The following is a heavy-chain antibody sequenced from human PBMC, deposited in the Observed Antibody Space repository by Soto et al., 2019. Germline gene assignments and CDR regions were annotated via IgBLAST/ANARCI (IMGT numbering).Heavy chain of an antibody. CDR1: GGSISSYY. CDR2: IYYSGST. CDR3: ARALGGWNNGFDP. Sequence: PSETLSLTCTVSGGSISSYYWSWIRQPPGKGLEWIGYIYYSGSTNYNPSLKSRVTISVDTSKNQFSLKLSSVTAADTAVYYCARALGGWNNGFDPWGQGTLVTVSS. J-gene: IGHJ5*02. V-gene: IGHV4-59*01. D-gene: IGHD3-16*01.